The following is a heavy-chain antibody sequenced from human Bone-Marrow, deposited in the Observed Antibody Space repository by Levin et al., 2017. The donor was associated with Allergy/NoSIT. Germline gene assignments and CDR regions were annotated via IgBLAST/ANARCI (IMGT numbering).Heavy chain of an antibody. V-gene: IGHV1-69*13. CDR3: ATSPGYSFNAGGGGAFNF. J-gene: IGHJ4*02. D-gene: IGHD5-18*01. CDR1: GDTFSHYA. CDR2: IIQIFGVV. Sequence: ASVKVSCKASGDTFSHYAFNWLRQAPGQGLEWVGGIIQIFGVVKYAERFQARATITSDESASTVYLELRGLRSDETAIFYCATSPGYSFNAGGGGAFNFWGQGTLVTVSS.